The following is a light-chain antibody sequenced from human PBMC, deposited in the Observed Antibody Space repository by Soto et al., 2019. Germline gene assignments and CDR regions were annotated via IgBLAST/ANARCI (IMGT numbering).Light chain of an antibody. J-gene: IGLJ1*01. V-gene: IGLV2-14*01. Sequence: QSVLAQPASVSGSPGQSIAISCTGTSSDVGGYNYVSWYQQHPGKAPKLLISEVSIRPSGVSDRFSGSKSGNTASLTISGLQTEDEADYYCCSYAGSSTYVFGTGTKVTVL. CDR1: SSDVGGYNY. CDR2: EVS. CDR3: CSYAGSSTYV.